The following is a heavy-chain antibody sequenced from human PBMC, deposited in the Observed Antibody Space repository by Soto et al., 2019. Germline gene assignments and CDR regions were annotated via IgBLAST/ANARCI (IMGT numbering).Heavy chain of an antibody. Sequence: GGSLRLSCAASGFTFSDYWMSWVRQAPGKGLEWVANVKPDESEIYYVDSVKGRFTISRDNDKNSLYLQMNSLRAEDTAIDYCARKVGDYWGQGTLVTVSS. CDR3: ARKVGDY. CDR2: VKPDESEI. J-gene: IGHJ4*02. CDR1: GFTFSDYW. V-gene: IGHV3-7*01. D-gene: IGHD1-26*01.